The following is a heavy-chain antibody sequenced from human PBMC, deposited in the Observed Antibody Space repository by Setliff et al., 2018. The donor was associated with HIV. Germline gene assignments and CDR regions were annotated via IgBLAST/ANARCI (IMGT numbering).Heavy chain of an antibody. CDR1: GGTFRKYS. CDR3: ARDLSTHWSGYSLGF. V-gene: IGHV1-2*02. CDR2: INPKFGGT. D-gene: IGHD3-3*01. Sequence: ASVKVSCKASGGTFRKYSINWVRQAPGQGLEWMGWINPKFGGTLYAQKFRGRVTMTRDMSINTVYVELSSLSSDDTAVYYCARDLSTHWSGYSLGFWGPGTLVTVSS. J-gene: IGHJ4*02.